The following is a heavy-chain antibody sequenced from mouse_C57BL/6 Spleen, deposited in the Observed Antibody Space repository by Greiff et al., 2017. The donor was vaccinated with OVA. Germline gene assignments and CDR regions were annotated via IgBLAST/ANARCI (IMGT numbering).Heavy chain of an antibody. CDR1: GFSLTSYG. CDR2: LWSGGST. Sequence: VQLQQSGPGLVQPSQSLSITCTVSGFSLTSYGVHWVRQSPGKGLEWLGVLWSGGSTDYNAAFISRLSISKDNSKSQVFFKMNSLQADDTAIYYCARGSTGYCDYWGQGTTLTVSS. CDR3: ARGSTGYCDY. V-gene: IGHV2-2*01. D-gene: IGHD4-1*01. J-gene: IGHJ2*01.